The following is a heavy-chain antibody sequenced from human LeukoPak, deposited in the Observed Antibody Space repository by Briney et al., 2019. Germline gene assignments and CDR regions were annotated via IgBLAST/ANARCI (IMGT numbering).Heavy chain of an antibody. Sequence: GGSLRLSCAASGFTFSNYGMRWVRQAPGKGLEWLSGISGSRAYTDHADSVKGRLTISRDNYKNTLYLQMNSLRVEDTAVYYCAKGNKDSGSYYLDYWGQGILVTVSS. J-gene: IGHJ4*02. V-gene: IGHV3-23*01. CDR2: ISGSRAYT. D-gene: IGHD3-10*01. CDR3: AKGNKDSGSYYLDY. CDR1: GFTFSNYG.